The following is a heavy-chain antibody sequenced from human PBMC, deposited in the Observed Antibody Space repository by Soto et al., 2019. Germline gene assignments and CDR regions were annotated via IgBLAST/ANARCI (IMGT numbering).Heavy chain of an antibody. CDR2: ISGGGGST. J-gene: IGHJ4*02. D-gene: IGHD1-26*01. CDR1: GFTFSSYA. Sequence: EVQLLESGGGLVQPGGSLRLSCAASGFTFSSYAMSWVRQAPGKGLEWVSAISGGGGSTYYADSVKGRFTISRDNSKTTLYLPMNSLRAEDTAVYYCAKDGRRWDLPADYWGQGALVTVSS. V-gene: IGHV3-23*01. CDR3: AKDGRRWDLPADY.